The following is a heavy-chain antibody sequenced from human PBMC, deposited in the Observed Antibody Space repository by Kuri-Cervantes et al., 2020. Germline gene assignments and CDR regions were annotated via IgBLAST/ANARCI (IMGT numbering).Heavy chain of an antibody. Sequence: SQTLSLTCAVYGGSFSGYYWSWIRQPPGKGLEWIGSIYHSGSTYYNPSLKSRVTISVDTSKNQFSLKLSSVTAADTAVYYCAREVRGVISQIDYWGQGTLVTVSS. V-gene: IGHV4-34*01. CDR1: GGSFSGYY. J-gene: IGHJ4*02. D-gene: IGHD3-10*01. CDR2: IYHSGST. CDR3: AREVRGVISQIDY.